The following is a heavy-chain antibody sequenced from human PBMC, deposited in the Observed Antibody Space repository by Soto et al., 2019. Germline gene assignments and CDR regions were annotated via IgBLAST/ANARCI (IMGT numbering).Heavy chain of an antibody. CDR1: GGSISSSNW. CDR2: IYHSGST. V-gene: IGHV4-4*02. CDR3: AREYCSSTSCYTLAGMVV. D-gene: IGHD2-2*02. Sequence: KASETLSLTCAVSGGSISSSNWWSWVRQPPGKGLEWIGEIYHSGSTNYNPSLKSRVTISVDKSKNQFSLKLSSVTAADTAVYYCAREYCSSTSCYTLAGMVVWGQGTTVTVSS. J-gene: IGHJ6*02.